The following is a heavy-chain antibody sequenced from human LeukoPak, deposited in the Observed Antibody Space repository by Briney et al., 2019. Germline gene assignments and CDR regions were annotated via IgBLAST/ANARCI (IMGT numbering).Heavy chain of an antibody. D-gene: IGHD2-15*01. CDR1: GYTFTGYY. CDR2: TNPNSGGT. V-gene: IGHV1-2*06. J-gene: IGHJ6*03. CDR3: ARGDSVVVAAPHYYYYYMDV. Sequence: ASVKVSCKASGYTFTGYYMHWVRQAPGQGLEWMGRTNPNSGGTNYAQKFQGRVTMTRDTSISTAYMELSRLRSDDTAVYYCARGDSVVVAAPHYYYYYMDVWGKGTTVTVSS.